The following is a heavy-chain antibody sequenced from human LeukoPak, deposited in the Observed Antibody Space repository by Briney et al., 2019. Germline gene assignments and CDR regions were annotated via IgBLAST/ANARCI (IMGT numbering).Heavy chain of an antibody. CDR3: ARHTGSTWSTGY. V-gene: IGHV3-23*01. J-gene: IGHJ4*02. CDR1: GFTFSSHA. Sequence: GGSLRLSCAASGFTFSSHAMSWVRQAPGKGLEWVSAISGSGGTTYYADSVKGRFTISRDNSNNTLYLQMSSLRAGDTAVYYCARHTGSTWSTGYWGQGTLVTVSS. D-gene: IGHD6-13*01. CDR2: ISGSGGTT.